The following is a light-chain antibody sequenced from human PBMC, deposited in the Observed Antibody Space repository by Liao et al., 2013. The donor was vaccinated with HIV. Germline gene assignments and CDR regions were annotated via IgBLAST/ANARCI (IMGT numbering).Light chain of an antibody. CDR2: YDS. Sequence: SYVLTQSPSVSVAPGKTATISCGGDSIGSKSVHWYQQRPGQAPVLVIYYDSDRPSGIPERFSGSRSGNTATLSISRAEAGDEADYYCQVWDSRNSRWMFGGGTKVTVL. CDR3: QVWDSRNSRWM. CDR1: SIGSKS. V-gene: IGLV3-21*04. J-gene: IGLJ3*02.